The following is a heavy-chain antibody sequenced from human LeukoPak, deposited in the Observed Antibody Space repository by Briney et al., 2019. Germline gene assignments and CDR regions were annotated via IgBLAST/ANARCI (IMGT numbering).Heavy chain of an antibody. V-gene: IGHV3-23*01. CDR2: ISGSGGST. Sequence: GGSLRLSCAASGFTFNNYAMSWVRQAPGKGLEWVSAISGSGGSTYYADSVKGRFTISRDNSKNTLYLQLNSLKIEDTAVYYCATDPLDSSGWYQVGDYWGQGTLVTVSS. CDR3: ATDPLDSSGWYQVGDY. D-gene: IGHD3-22*01. J-gene: IGHJ4*02. CDR1: GFTFNNYA.